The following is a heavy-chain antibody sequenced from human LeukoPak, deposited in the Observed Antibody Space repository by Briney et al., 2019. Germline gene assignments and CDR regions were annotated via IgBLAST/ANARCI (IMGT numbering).Heavy chain of an antibody. Sequence: PSETLSLTCTVSGGSISSYYWSWIRQPPGKGLEWIGYIYYSGSTNYNPSLKSRVTISVDTSKNQFSLKLSSVTAADTAVYYCARAAVTTSDFDYWGQGTLVTVSS. CDR2: IYYSGST. V-gene: IGHV4-59*01. CDR3: ARAAVTTSDFDY. CDR1: GGSISSYY. D-gene: IGHD4-17*01. J-gene: IGHJ4*02.